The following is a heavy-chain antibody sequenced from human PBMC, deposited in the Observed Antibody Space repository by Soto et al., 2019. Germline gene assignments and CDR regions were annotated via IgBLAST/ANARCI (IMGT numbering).Heavy chain of an antibody. J-gene: IGHJ4*02. V-gene: IGHV3-30*18. CDR3: AKGGDYDILTGQD. Sequence: GGSLRLSCAASGFTFSSYGMHWVRQAPGKGLEWVTVVSYDGSNKYYADSVKGRFTISRDNSKNKLYLQMNSLRAEDTAVYSCAKGGDYDILTGQDWGQGTLVTVSS. D-gene: IGHD3-9*01. CDR2: VSYDGSNK. CDR1: GFTFSSYG.